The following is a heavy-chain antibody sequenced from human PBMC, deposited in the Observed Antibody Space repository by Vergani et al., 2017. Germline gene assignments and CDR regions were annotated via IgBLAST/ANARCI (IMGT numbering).Heavy chain of an antibody. CDR2: TIPMLGAT. CDR3: AGQASYYYDRSGHYYEGWFDP. CDR1: GGTFGSYA. Sequence: QVQLVQSGAEVKKPGSSVKVSCKASGGTFGSYAISWVRQAPGQGLEWMGRTIPMLGATNYAQKFQGRVTITADESTSTAYMELSSLRSEDTAVYYCAGQASYYYDRSGHYYEGWFDPWGQGTLVTVSS. J-gene: IGHJ5*02. D-gene: IGHD3-22*01. V-gene: IGHV1-69*13.